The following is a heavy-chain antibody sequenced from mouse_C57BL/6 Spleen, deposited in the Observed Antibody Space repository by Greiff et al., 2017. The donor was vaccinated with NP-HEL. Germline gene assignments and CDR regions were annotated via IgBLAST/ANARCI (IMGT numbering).Heavy chain of an antibody. Sequence: VQLQESGAELVKPGASVKMSCKASGYTFTTYPIEWMKQNHGKSLEWIGNFHPYNDDTKYNEKFKGKATLTVEKSSSTVYLELSRLTSDDSAVYYCARRSDYDGLYYAMDYWGQGTSVTVSS. D-gene: IGHD2-4*01. CDR3: ARRSDYDGLYYAMDY. CDR1: GYTFTTYP. V-gene: IGHV1-47*01. J-gene: IGHJ4*01. CDR2: FHPYNDDT.